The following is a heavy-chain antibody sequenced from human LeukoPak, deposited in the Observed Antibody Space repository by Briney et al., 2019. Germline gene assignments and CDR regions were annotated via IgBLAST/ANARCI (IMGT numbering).Heavy chain of an antibody. CDR3: ARAPSGYYPYFDY. CDR2: ISYDGSNE. CDR1: EFTFSSYT. D-gene: IGHD3-3*01. V-gene: IGHV3-30*04. J-gene: IGHJ4*02. Sequence: GGSLRLSCAASEFTFSSYTMHWVRQAPGKGLEWVAVISYDGSNEYYADSVKGRFTISRDNSKSTLYLQMNSLRAEDATVYYCARAPSGYYPYFDYWGQGTLVTVSS.